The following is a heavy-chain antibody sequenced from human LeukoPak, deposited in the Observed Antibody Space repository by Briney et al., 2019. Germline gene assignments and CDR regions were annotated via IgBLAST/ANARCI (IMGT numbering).Heavy chain of an antibody. CDR3: ASGGKKPLDAALDI. Sequence: ASVKVSCKASGYTFTSYDINWVRQATGQGLEWMGWINPNSGNTGYAQKFQGRVTMTRNTSISTAYMELSSLRSEDTAVYYCASGGKKPLDAALDIWGQETMVTVSS. CDR1: GYTFTSYD. J-gene: IGHJ3*02. V-gene: IGHV1-8*01. CDR2: INPNSGNT. D-gene: IGHD6-13*01.